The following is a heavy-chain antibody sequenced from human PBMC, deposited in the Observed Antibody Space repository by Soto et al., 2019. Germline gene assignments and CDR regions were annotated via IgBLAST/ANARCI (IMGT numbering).Heavy chain of an antibody. V-gene: IGHV4-30-4*01. Sequence: SETLSLTCTVSGGSVSSGDYYWSWIRQPPGKGLEWIGYIYYSGSTYYNPSLKSRATISIDTSKNQFSLKLTSVTAADTALYYCATRYGSGSFNWFDPWGQGNLVTVSS. D-gene: IGHD3-10*01. CDR1: GGSVSSGDYY. CDR2: IYYSGST. J-gene: IGHJ5*02. CDR3: ATRYGSGSFNWFDP.